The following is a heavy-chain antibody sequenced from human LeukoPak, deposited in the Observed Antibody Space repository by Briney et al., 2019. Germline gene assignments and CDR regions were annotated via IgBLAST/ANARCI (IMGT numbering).Heavy chain of an antibody. CDR3: ERLRSGGYFEY. D-gene: IGHD4-17*01. V-gene: IGHV4-61*08. Sequence: PSETLSLTCTVSSDSVSSGGYYWRWIRQPPGKGLDWIGYVYDSGSGKYKPSLNSRVTISIDTSKNQFSLKLNSVTAADTAVYYCERLRSGGYFEYWGQGTLVTVSS. CDR1: SDSVSSGGYY. J-gene: IGHJ4*02. CDR2: VYDSGSG.